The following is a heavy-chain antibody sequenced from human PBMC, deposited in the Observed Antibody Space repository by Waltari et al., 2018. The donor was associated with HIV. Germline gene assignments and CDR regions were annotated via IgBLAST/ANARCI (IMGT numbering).Heavy chain of an antibody. V-gene: IGHV4-38-2*01. CDR2: ASRSWST. J-gene: IGHJ4*02. D-gene: IGHD5-18*01. CDR1: GYSISSDYY. Sequence: QVQLHESGPGMVKPSETLSLTCAVSGYSISSDYYWGWIRQPPGKGLEWIGSASRSWSTYYSPSLKSRVTISLDTSKNQFSLKLNSGAAADTAVYYCGSGSRRGHSHGIDYWGQGTLVTVSS. CDR3: GSGSRRGHSHGIDY.